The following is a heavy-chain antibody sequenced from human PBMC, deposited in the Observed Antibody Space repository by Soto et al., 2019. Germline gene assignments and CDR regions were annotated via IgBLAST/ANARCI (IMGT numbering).Heavy chain of an antibody. Sequence: QLQLQESGPGLVKPSETLSLTCSVSGGSISSSTYYWGWIRQPPGKGLEWIGSIYYSGSTFYNPSRKSRVTISEDTSKNQFSLKLSSVTAANTAVYYCAAVYSSGCCDMWGQGTMVTVYS. D-gene: IGHD6-19*01. J-gene: IGHJ3*01. V-gene: IGHV4-39*01. CDR1: GGSISSSTYY. CDR2: IYYSGST. CDR3: AAVYSSGCCDM.